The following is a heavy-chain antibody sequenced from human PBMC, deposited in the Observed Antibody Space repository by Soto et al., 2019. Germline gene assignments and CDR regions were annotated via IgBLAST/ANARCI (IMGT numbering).Heavy chain of an antibody. V-gene: IGHV1-3*05. Sequence: QVQLVQSGAEEKKPGASVKVSCKASGYTFTSYAMHWVRQAPGQRLEWMGWINAGNGNTKYSQKFQGRVTITRDTSASTAYMELSSLRSEDTAVYYCARDHAGSPVYSSSWYVSSNWFDPWGQGTLVTVSS. CDR2: INAGNGNT. CDR3: ARDHAGSPVYSSSWYVSSNWFDP. CDR1: GYTFTSYA. J-gene: IGHJ5*02. D-gene: IGHD6-13*01.